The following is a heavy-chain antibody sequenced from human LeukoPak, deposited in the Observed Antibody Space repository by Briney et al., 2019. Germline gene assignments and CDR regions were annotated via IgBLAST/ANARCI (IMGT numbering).Heavy chain of an antibody. Sequence: GGSLRLSCAASGFTFSSYSMNWVRQAPGKGLEWVANISSSSSTIYYADSVKGRFTISRDNAKNSLYLQMNSLRAEDTALYYCAREGYDSSGYYFDYWGQGTLVTVSS. D-gene: IGHD3-22*01. CDR3: AREGYDSSGYYFDY. CDR2: ISSSSSTI. J-gene: IGHJ4*02. V-gene: IGHV3-48*01. CDR1: GFTFSSYS.